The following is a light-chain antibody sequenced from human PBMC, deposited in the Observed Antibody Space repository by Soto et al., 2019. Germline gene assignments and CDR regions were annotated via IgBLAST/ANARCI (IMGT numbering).Light chain of an antibody. V-gene: IGLV1-40*01. CDR1: SSNIGAGYE. CDR3: QSYYSSLSGSYV. Sequence: QSVLTQPPSVSGAPGQRVTISCTGTSSNIGAGYEVHWYQQLPGAAPKLLIFGNDNRPSGVPDRFSGSKSGTSASLAITRLQAEDEADYFCQSYYSSLSGSYVFGTGTKLTVL. J-gene: IGLJ1*01. CDR2: GND.